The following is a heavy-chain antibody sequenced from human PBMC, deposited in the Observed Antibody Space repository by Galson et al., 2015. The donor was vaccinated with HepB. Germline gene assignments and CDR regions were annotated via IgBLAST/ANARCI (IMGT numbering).Heavy chain of an antibody. J-gene: IGHJ4*02. CDR3: VKVHGVRLVRGPLDY. V-gene: IGHV3-64D*06. Sequence: SLRLSCAASGFTFSNYAIHWVRQAPGKGLEYVSAISSSEGTTYYGDSPKGRFTISRENSKNTLYLQMNSLRTEDTAVYYCVKVHGVRLVRGPLDYWGQGTLVTASS. CDR2: ISSSEGTT. CDR1: GFTFSNYA. D-gene: IGHD6-19*01.